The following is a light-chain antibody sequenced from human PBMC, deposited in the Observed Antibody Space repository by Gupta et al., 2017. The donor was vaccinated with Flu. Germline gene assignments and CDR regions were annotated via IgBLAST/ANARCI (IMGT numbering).Light chain of an antibody. V-gene: IGKV2-28*01. J-gene: IGKJ2*01. CDR2: LAS. Sequence: DIVLVHYPVSLPVSPGDSASMSCRSIESLQYRKGHNFLDWYVQKPGHPPKLLFYLASNRAPGVPARFSGSGSGRSFILKISRVEPEDVGVYFCLEALDRPGAFGQGTRLEI. CDR3: LEALDRPGA. CDR1: ESLQYRKGHNF.